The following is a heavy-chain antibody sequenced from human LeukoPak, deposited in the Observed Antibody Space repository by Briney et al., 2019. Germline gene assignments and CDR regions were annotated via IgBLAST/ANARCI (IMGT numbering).Heavy chain of an antibody. CDR3: ATDVHPGNNWFDP. Sequence: PGGSLRLSCAASGFTFSSYGMHWVRQAPGKGLEWVAVISYDGSNKYYADSVKGRFTVSRDDSKNTLYLQMNSLRTEDTAVYYCATDVHPGNNWFDPWGQGTLVTVSS. CDR2: ISYDGSNK. CDR1: GFTFSSYG. V-gene: IGHV3-30*03. D-gene: IGHD1-1*01. J-gene: IGHJ5*02.